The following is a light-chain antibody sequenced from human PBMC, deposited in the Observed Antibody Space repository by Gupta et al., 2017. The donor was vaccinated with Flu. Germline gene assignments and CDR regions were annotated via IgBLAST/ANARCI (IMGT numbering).Light chain of an antibody. J-gene: IGKJ4*01. CDR1: QDISKS. CDR2: DAS. CDR3: QQYRDLPLT. V-gene: IGKV1-33*01. Sequence: GDDVTMTSQAIQDISKSLNWSQQKPGKAPNLLLYDASNLETGVPSRFSGSGSGTDFTFTISSLRPDDVATYYCQQYRDLPLTFGGGTKVEI.